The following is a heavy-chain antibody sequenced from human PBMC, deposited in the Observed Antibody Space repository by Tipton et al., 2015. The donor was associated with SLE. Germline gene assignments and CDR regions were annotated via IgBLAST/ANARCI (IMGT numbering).Heavy chain of an antibody. D-gene: IGHD2-15*01. Sequence: TLSLTCTVSGDSISDSYWNWVRQPAGKGLEWIGRIYTNRDFNYNPSLKSRVSMSVDTSKSQFSLELTSVAVADTAVNYCVICSPAGCAYFDYWGQGRLVTVSS. J-gene: IGHJ4*02. CDR3: VICSPAGCAYFDY. CDR2: IYTNRDF. V-gene: IGHV4-4*07. CDR1: GDSISDSY.